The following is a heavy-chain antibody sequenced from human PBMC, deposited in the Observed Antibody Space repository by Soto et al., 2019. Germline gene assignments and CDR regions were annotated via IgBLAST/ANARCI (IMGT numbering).Heavy chain of an antibody. CDR3: ARERGVVVAATRYFAF. CDR1: GFTFSSYG. Sequence: PGGSLRLSCAASGFTFSSYGIHWVRQAPGKGLEWVAVIWYDGSNKYYADSVKGRFTISRDNSKNTLYLQMNSLRAEDTAVYYCARERGVVVAATRYFAFGGRGTLVTVSS. D-gene: IGHD2-15*01. J-gene: IGHJ4*02. CDR2: IWYDGSNK. V-gene: IGHV3-33*01.